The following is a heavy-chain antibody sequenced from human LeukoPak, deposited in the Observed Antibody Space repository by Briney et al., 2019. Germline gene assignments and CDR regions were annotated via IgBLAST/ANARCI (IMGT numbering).Heavy chain of an antibody. J-gene: IGHJ4*02. CDR1: GYTFTGYY. CDR2: INPNSGGT. CDR3: ARDNPRKATALDY. Sequence: ASVKVSCKASGYTFTGYYMHWVRQAPGQGLEWMGWINPNSGGTNYAQKFQGRVTMTRDTSTSTVYMELSSLRSEDTAVYYCARDNPRKATALDYWGQGTLVTVSS. D-gene: IGHD1-26*01. V-gene: IGHV1-2*02.